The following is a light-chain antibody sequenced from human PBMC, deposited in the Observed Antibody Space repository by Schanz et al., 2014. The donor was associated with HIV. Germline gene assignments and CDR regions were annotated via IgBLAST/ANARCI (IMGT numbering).Light chain of an antibody. Sequence: DIQMTQSPSSLSASVGDRVTITCRASQDISISLNWYQQKPRKAPQLLIYASSLLHTGVPSRFSGSGSGTEFTCTISRFPPDDFATYYCQQYNSYPYTFGQGTKLQIK. CDR3: QQYNSYPYT. V-gene: IGKV1-17*01. J-gene: IGKJ2*01. CDR1: QDISIS. CDR2: ASS.